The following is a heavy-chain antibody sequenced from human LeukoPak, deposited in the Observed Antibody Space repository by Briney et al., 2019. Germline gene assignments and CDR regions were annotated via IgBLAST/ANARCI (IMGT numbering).Heavy chain of an antibody. CDR2: ISSSSSYI. CDR1: GFTFSSYS. D-gene: IGHD3-10*01. Sequence: PGGSLRLSCAASGFTFSSYSMNWLRQAPGKGLEWVASISSSSSYIYYADSVKGRFTISRDNAKNSLYLQMNSLRAEDTAVYYCARDSEYYFDYWGQGTLVTVSS. J-gene: IGHJ4*02. CDR3: ARDSEYYFDY. V-gene: IGHV3-21*01.